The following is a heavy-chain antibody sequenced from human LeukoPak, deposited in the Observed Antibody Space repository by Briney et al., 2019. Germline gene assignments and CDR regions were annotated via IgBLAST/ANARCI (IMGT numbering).Heavy chain of an antibody. CDR2: IYSDRST. Sequence: GGSLRLSCTASGFTINNNYMSWVRRARGKGLEWVSIIYSDRSTYYPDTVNSRSTTSRDDSKNTLLLQMDSLRVEDTAIYYCARDSAFSSYSNWGQGALVPVSS. J-gene: IGHJ1*01. CDR3: ARDSAFSSYSN. V-gene: IGHV3-53*01. D-gene: IGHD2-15*01. CDR1: GFTINNNY.